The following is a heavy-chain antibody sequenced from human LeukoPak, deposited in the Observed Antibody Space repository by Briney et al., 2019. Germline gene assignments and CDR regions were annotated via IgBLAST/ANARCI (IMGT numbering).Heavy chain of an antibody. D-gene: IGHD3-22*01. CDR3: ARDRATADSHAFDI. Sequence: SETLSLTCTVSGGSISSGGYYWSWIRQHPGKGLEWIGYIYYSGSTYYNPSLKSRVTISVDTSKNQFSLKLSSVTAADTAVYYCARDRATADSHAFDIWGQETMVTVSS. J-gene: IGHJ3*02. CDR2: IYYSGST. CDR1: GGSISSGGYY. V-gene: IGHV4-31*03.